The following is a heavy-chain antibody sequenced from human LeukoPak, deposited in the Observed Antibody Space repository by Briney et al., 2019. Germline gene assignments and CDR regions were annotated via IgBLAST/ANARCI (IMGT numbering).Heavy chain of an antibody. CDR3: ARGGIAAAGVDY. V-gene: IGHV4-31*03. J-gene: IGHJ4*02. CDR1: GGSISSGGYY. CDR2: IYYSGST. Sequence: SETLSLTCTVSGGSISSGGYYWSWIRQHPGKGLEWIGYIYYSGSTYYNPSLKSRVTISVDTSKNQFSLKPSSVTAADTAVYYCARGGIAAAGVDYWGQGTLVTVSS. D-gene: IGHD6-13*01.